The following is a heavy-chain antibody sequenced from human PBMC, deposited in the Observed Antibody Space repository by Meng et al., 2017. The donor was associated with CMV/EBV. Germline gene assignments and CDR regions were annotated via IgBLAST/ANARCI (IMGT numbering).Heavy chain of an antibody. D-gene: IGHD2-2*01. CDR1: GFTFSDYY. J-gene: IGHJ6*02. CDR3: ARVGGGVVPAAIVTTNYYYYGMDV. Sequence: GGSLRLSCAASGFTFSDYYMSWIRQAPGKGLEWVSYISSSGSTIYYADSVKGRFTISRDNAKNSLYLQMNSLRAEDTAVYYCARVGGGVVPAAIVTTNYYYYGMDVWGQGTTVPSP. CDR2: ISSSGSTI. V-gene: IGHV3-11*04.